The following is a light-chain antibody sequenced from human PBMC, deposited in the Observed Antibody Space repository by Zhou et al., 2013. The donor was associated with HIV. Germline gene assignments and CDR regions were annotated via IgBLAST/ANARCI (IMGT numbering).Light chain of an antibody. CDR3: QQYTADSRT. CDR1: QSISSW. CDR2: KAS. V-gene: IGKV1-5*03. Sequence: DIQMTQSPSTLSAFVGDRVTITCRASQSISSWLAWYQQKPGKAPKLLIYKASNLESGVPSRFSGSGSGTEFTLTISSLQPDDSATYYCQQYTADSRTFGQGTKVEIK. J-gene: IGKJ1*01.